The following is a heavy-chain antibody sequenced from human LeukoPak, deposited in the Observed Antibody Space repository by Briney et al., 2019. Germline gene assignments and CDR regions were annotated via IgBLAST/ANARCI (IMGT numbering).Heavy chain of an antibody. CDR1: GGSFSGYY. CDR2: INHSGST. Sequence: PSETLSLTCAVYGGSFSGYYWSWIRQPPGKGLEWIGEINHSGSTNYNPFLKSRVTISVDTSKNQFSLKLSSVTAADTAVYYCARVPWVYDDGGRHLWYFDLWGRGALVIVSS. V-gene: IGHV4-34*01. J-gene: IGHJ2*01. CDR3: ARVPWVYDDGGRHLWYFDL. D-gene: IGHD5/OR15-5a*01.